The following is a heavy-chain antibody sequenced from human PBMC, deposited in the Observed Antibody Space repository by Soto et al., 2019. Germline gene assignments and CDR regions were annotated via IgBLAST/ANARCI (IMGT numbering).Heavy chain of an antibody. D-gene: IGHD3-10*02. J-gene: IGHJ6*02. V-gene: IGHV1-2*04. Sequence: ASVKVSCKASGYTFTGYYMHWVRQAPGQGLEWMGWINPNSGGTNYAQKFQGWVTMTRDTSISTAYMELSRLRSDDTAVYYCARGGAYYVRIGMDVWGQGTTVTVSS. CDR2: INPNSGGT. CDR3: ARGGAYYVRIGMDV. CDR1: GYTFTGYY.